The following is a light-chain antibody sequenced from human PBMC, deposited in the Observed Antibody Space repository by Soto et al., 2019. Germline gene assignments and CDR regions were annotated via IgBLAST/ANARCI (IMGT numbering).Light chain of an antibody. CDR3: QQCYSTPPLYP. V-gene: IGKV1-39*01. Sequence: DIQMTQSPSSLSASVGDRVAITCRASQSIGTYLNWYQQKPGKAPKLLISAASNLHNGVPSRFRGSGSGTDFTLTISILQPEDVATYYCQQCYSTPPLYPFGQGTQREI. CDR1: QSIGTY. J-gene: IGKJ2*01. CDR2: AAS.